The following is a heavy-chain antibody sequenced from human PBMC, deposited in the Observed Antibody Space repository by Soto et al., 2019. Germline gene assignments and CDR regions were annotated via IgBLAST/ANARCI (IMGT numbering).Heavy chain of an antibody. CDR2: FDPEDGET. CDR1: GYTLTELS. J-gene: IGHJ4*02. V-gene: IGHV1-24*01. CDR3: ATGFTRLGVVAALVDLDY. Sequence: ASVKVSCKVSGYTLTELSMHWVRQAPGKGLEWMGGFDPEDGETIYAQKFQGRVTMTEDTSTDTAYMELSSLRSEDTAVYYCATGFTRLGVVAALVDLDYWGQGTLVTVPQ. D-gene: IGHD2-15*01.